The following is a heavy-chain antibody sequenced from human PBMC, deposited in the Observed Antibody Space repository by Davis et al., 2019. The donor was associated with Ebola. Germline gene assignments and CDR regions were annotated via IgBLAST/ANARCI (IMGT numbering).Heavy chain of an antibody. J-gene: IGHJ6*02. CDR2: INHSGST. CDR3: ARDRGSNYYYYGMDV. D-gene: IGHD4-11*01. V-gene: IGHV4-34*01. Sequence: SETLSLTCAVYGGSFSGYYWSWIRQPPGKGLEWIGEINHSGSTNYNPSLKSRVTISVDTSKNQFSLKLSSVTAADTAVYYCARDRGSNYYYYGMDVWGQGTTVTVSS. CDR1: GGSFSGYY.